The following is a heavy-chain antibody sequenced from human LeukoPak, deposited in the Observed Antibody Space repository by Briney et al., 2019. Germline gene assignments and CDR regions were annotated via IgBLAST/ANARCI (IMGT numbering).Heavy chain of an antibody. V-gene: IGHV1-2*02. CDR1: GYTFIGYY. Sequence: ASVKVSCKASGYTFIGYYLHWVRQAPGQGLEWMGWINPTSGGTNYAQKFQDRVTMTRDTSINTAYMELSRLTSDDTAVYYCARLVGLSTTASYWGQGTLVNVSS. CDR3: ARLVGLSTTASY. J-gene: IGHJ4*02. D-gene: IGHD5/OR15-5a*01. CDR2: INPTSGGT.